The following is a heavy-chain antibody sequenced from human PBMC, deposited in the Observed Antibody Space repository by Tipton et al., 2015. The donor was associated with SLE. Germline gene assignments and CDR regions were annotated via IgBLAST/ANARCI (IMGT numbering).Heavy chain of an antibody. V-gene: IGHV4-31*03. Sequence: TLSLTCTVSGGSISSGGYYWSWIRQHPGKGLEWIGYIYYSGSTYYNPSLKSRVTISVDTSKNQFSLKLSSVTAADTAVYYCARREAAYYDKGFQHWGQGTLVTVSS. D-gene: IGHD3-22*01. J-gene: IGHJ1*01. CDR2: IYYSGST. CDR1: GGSISSGGYY. CDR3: ARREAAYYDKGFQH.